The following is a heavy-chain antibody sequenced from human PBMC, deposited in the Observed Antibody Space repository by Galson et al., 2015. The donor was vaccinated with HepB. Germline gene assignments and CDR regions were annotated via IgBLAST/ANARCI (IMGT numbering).Heavy chain of an antibody. D-gene: IGHD1-26*01. CDR1: GFSLTTIGMS. CDR3: ARIQLSGSSGFDS. V-gene: IGHV2-70*01. J-gene: IGHJ4*02. Sequence: PALVKPTQTLTLTCTFSGFSLTTIGMSVGWIRQPPGKALEWLALIDWDDDKYYSTSLKTRLTISKDTSKNQVVLTMTNMDPVDTATFYCARIQLSGSSGFDSWGQGTLVTVSS. CDR2: IDWDDDK.